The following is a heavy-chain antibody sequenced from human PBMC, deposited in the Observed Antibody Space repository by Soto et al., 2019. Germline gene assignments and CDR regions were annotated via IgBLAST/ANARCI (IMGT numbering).Heavy chain of an antibody. J-gene: IGHJ4*02. CDR2: IWYDGSNK. D-gene: IGHD3-22*01. CDR1: GFTFSSYG. Sequence: QVQLVESGGGVVQPGRSLRLSCAASGFTFSSYGMHWVRQAPGKGLEWVAVIWYDGSNKYYADSVKGRFTISRDNSKNTLYLRMNSLRAEDTAVYYCARGGRRGGYYSYYFDYWGQGTLVTVSS. CDR3: ARGGRRGGYYSYYFDY. V-gene: IGHV3-33*01.